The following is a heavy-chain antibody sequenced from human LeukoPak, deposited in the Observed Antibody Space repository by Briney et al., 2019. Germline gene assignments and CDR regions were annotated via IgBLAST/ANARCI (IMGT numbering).Heavy chain of an antibody. CDR3: VRVNPLYYLDV. CDR2: IYSDDTT. J-gene: IGHJ6*03. D-gene: IGHD4-23*01. Sequence: GGSLRLSCAVSGFTVSGNYMSWIRQAPGKGLEWVSLIYSDDTTLYADSVKGRFTISRDISKNTLYLQMSSLRAEDTAVYYCVRVNPLYYLDVWGKGTTVTVSS. CDR1: GFTVSGNY. V-gene: IGHV3-53*01.